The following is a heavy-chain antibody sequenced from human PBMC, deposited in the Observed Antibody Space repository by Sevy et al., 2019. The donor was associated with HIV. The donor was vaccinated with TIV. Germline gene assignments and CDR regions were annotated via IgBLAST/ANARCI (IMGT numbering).Heavy chain of an antibody. V-gene: IGHV4-34*01. CDR2: INHSGST. D-gene: IGHD2-2*01. J-gene: IGHJ3*02. CDR3: ARHCSGTSCSHAFDI. CDR1: GGSFSGYY. Sequence: SETLSLTCAVYGGSFSGYYWSWIRQPPGKGLEWIGEINHSGSTNYNLSLKSRVTRAVDTSKNQFSLKLSSVTAADTAVYYCARHCSGTSCSHAFDIWGQGTMVTVSS.